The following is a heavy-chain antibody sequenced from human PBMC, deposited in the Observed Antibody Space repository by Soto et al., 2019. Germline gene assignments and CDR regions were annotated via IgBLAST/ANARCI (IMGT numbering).Heavy chain of an antibody. D-gene: IGHD6-13*01. CDR1: GYTFTSYG. CDR3: ARWIGSGYSSSWYGSDYFDY. Sequence: ASVKVSCKASGYTFTSYGISWVRQAPGQGLEWMGWISAYNGNTNYAQKLQGRVTMTTHTSTSTAYMELRSLRSDDTAVYYCARWIGSGYSSSWYGSDYFDYWGQGTLVTVSS. V-gene: IGHV1-18*01. J-gene: IGHJ4*02. CDR2: ISAYNGNT.